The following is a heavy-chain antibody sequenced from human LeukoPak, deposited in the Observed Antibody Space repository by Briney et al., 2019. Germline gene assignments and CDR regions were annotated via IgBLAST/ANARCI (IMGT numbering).Heavy chain of an antibody. D-gene: IGHD1-26*01. V-gene: IGHV3-23*01. CDR1: GVTFSSYA. Sequence: GGSLRLSCGASGVTFSSYAMSWVGQAPGKGVEWFSAISPGATYYADIVKGRFSVSRDISKNTLSLEMNSLRSEDTAVYYCVKESPYPVGGTSRIYYFDNWGQGTLVTVSS. CDR2: ISPGAT. J-gene: IGHJ4*02. CDR3: VKESPYPVGGTSRIYYFDN.